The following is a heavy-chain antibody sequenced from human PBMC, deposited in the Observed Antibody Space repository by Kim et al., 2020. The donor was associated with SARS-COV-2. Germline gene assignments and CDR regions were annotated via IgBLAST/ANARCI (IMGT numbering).Heavy chain of an antibody. J-gene: IGHJ6*02. V-gene: IGHV3-49*03. CDR3: TRVAGYCTNGVCYSESAGYYYYGMDV. D-gene: IGHD2-8*01. CDR1: GFTFGDYA. Sequence: GGSLRLSCTASGFTFGDYAMSWFRQAPGKGLGWVGFIRSKAYGGTTEYAASVKGRFTISRDDSKSIAYLQMNSLKTEDTAVYYCTRVAGYCTNGVCYSESAGYYYYGMDVWGQGTTVTVSS. CDR2: IRSKAYGGTT.